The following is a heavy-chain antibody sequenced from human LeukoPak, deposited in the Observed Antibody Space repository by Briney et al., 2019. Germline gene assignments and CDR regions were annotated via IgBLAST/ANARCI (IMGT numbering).Heavy chain of an antibody. Sequence: GGSLRLSCAASGFTFSSYGMHRLRQAPGTGLEGVPLLWYDGSNKYYGDSVKCRFTISRDNSKNTLYIQMNSLRVEDTAVYYGARGDGYNDAKYLQHWGRGTLATVS. J-gene: IGHJ1*01. CDR1: GFTFSSYG. V-gene: IGHV3-33*08. D-gene: IGHD5-24*01. CDR2: LWYDGSNK. CDR3: ARGDGYNDAKYLQH.